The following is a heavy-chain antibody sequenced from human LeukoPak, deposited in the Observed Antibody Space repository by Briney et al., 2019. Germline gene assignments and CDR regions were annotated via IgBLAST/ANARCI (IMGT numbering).Heavy chain of an antibody. CDR3: ARVRGSYYLDY. V-gene: IGHV3-48*01. D-gene: IGHD1-26*01. CDR2: ISSSINTI. J-gene: IGHJ4*02. Sequence: GGSLRLSCAASGFTFGSYSMNWVRQAPGKGRGWVSYISSSINTIYYADSVKGRFTISRDNAKNSLYLQMNSLRAEDTAVYYCARVRGSYYLDYWGQGTLVTVSS. CDR1: GFTFGSYS.